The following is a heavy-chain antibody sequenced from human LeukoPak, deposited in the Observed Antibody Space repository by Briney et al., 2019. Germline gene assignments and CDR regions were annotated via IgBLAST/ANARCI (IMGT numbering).Heavy chain of an antibody. V-gene: IGHV3-30-3*01. CDR3: ARDGSRGDRYNLSYYYYYGMDV. Sequence: GGSLRLSCAASGFTFRSYAMHWVRQAPGKGLEWVAVISYDGSNKYYADSVKGRFTISRDNSKNTLYLQMNSLRPEDTAVYYCARDGSRGDRYNLSYYYYYGMDVWGQGTTVTVSS. D-gene: IGHD5-24*01. CDR2: ISYDGSNK. J-gene: IGHJ6*02. CDR1: GFTFRSYA.